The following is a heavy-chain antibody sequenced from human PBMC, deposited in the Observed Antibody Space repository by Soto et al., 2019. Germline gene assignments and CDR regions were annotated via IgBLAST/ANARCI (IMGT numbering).Heavy chain of an antibody. CDR2: IYYSGST. CDR1: GGSISSYY. Sequence: SETLSLTCTVSGGSISSYYWSWIRQPPGKGLEWIGYIYYSGSTNYNPSLKSRVTISVDTSKNQFSLKLSSVTAADTAVYYRARDGYYYYGMDVWGQGTTVTVSS. CDR3: ARDGYYYYGMDV. V-gene: IGHV4-59*01. J-gene: IGHJ6*02.